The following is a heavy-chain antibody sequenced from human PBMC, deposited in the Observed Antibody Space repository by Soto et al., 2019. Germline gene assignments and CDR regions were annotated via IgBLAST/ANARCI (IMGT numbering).Heavy chain of an antibody. J-gene: IGHJ6*02. CDR3: AKYRSPGYYYGMDV. Sequence: EVQLVESGGGLVQPGRSLRLSCAASGFTFDDYAMHWVRQAPGKGLEWVSGISWNSGSIGYADSVKGRFTISRDNAKNSLYLQMNSLRAEDMALYYCAKYRSPGYYYGMDVWGQGTTVTVSS. V-gene: IGHV3-9*03. CDR2: ISWNSGSI. CDR1: GFTFDDYA.